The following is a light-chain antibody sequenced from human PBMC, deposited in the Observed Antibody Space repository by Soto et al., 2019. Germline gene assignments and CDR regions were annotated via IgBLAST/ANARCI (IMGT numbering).Light chain of an antibody. CDR1: QNIRTY. CDR3: QQYHDWPIT. V-gene: IGKV1D-13*01. J-gene: IGKJ5*01. Sequence: IQMTQSPSSLAASVGDRVTITCRASQNIRTYLNWYQQKPGKAPKLLIYDASSLESGVPSRFSGSGSGTEFTLTISSLQSEDFAVYHCQQYHDWPITFGQGTRLEIK. CDR2: DAS.